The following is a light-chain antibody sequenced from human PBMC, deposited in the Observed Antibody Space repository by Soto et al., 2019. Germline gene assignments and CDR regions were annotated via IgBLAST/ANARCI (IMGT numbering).Light chain of an antibody. Sequence: EIVLTQSPGTLSLSPGERATLSCTASQSVSSSYLAWYQQKPGQAPRLLIYGASSRATGIPDRFSGSGSGTAFTLTISRLEPEDFAGYYCQQYGSSPWTFGQGTKVEIK. CDR1: QSVSSSY. CDR2: GAS. V-gene: IGKV3-20*01. CDR3: QQYGSSPWT. J-gene: IGKJ1*01.